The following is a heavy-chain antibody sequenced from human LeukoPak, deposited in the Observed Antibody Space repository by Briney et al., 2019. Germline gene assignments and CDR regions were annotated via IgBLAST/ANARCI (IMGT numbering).Heavy chain of an antibody. V-gene: IGHV3-30*18. J-gene: IGHJ4*02. Sequence: GGSLRLSCAASGFTFSSYGMHWVRQAPGKGLEWVAVISYDGSNKYNADSVKGRFTISRDNSKNTLYMQMNSLRAEDKAVYYCAKDHGRAFGYWGQGTLVTVSS. CDR2: ISYDGSNK. CDR3: AKDHGRAFGY. CDR1: GFTFSSYG. D-gene: IGHD1-26*01.